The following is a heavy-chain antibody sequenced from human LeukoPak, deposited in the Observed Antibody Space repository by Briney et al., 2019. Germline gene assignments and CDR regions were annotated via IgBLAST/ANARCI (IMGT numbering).Heavy chain of an antibody. CDR1: TYTFTDNS. D-gene: IGHD3-10*01. CDR3: ARENSFGSGSYIFDS. CDR2: INPNSGDT. J-gene: IGHJ4*02. V-gene: IGHV1-2*02. Sequence: ASVKVSCKASTYTFTDNSIHWVRQAPGQGPQWMGWINPNSGDTHYARNFQDRVTLTRDTSLSIAYMELTSLRSDDTATYYCARENSFGSGSYIFDSWGQGTLVTVSS.